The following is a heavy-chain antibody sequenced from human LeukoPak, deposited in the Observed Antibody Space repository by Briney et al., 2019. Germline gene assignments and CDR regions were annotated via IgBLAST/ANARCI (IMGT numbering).Heavy chain of an antibody. Sequence: GSLRLSCAASGFTFSSYGMHWVRQAPGKGLEWVAVISYDGSNKYYADSVKGRFTISRGNSKNTLYLQMNSLRAEDTAVYYCAKEDDYSNYEEDYWGQGTLVTVSS. CDR1: GFTFSSYG. CDR3: AKEDDYSNYEEDY. CDR2: ISYDGSNK. D-gene: IGHD4-11*01. J-gene: IGHJ4*02. V-gene: IGHV3-30*18.